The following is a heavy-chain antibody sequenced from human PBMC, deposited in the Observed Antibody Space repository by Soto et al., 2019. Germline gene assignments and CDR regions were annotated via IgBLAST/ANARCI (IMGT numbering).Heavy chain of an antibody. CDR3: AKGREGFGNDAFDI. V-gene: IGHV3-23*01. J-gene: IGHJ3*02. D-gene: IGHD3-10*01. CDR2: ISGSGGNT. CDR1: GFTFSSYA. Sequence: EVQLLESGGGLVQPGGSLTPSCAASGFTFSSYAMSWVRQAPGKGLEWVSGISGSGGNTYYADSVEGRFTISRDNSKNTLYLQMNTLRAEDTAVYYCAKGREGFGNDAFDIWGQGTMVTVSS.